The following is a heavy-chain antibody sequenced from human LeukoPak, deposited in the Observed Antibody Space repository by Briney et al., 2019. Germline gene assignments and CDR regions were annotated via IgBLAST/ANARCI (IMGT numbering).Heavy chain of an antibody. J-gene: IGHJ6*03. CDR2: FYYSGST. CDR3: ARDRYSSGWQHYYYMDV. Sequence: PSETLSLTCTVSGGSISSYYWSWIRQLPGKGLEWIGNFYYSGSTNYNPSLKSRVTISVDTSKNQFSLKLSSVTAADTAVYYCARDRYSSGWQHYYYMDVWGKGTTVTVSS. D-gene: IGHD6-19*01. V-gene: IGHV4-59*01. CDR1: GGSISSYY.